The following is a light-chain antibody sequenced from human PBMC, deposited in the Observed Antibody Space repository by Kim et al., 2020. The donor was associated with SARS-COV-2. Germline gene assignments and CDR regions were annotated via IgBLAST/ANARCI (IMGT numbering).Light chain of an antibody. CDR1: QSVSSS. CDR3: QQRSNWPLT. V-gene: IGKV3-11*01. CDR2: HVS. Sequence: EIVLTQSPATLSLSPGERATLSCRASQSVSSSLAWYRQKPGQVPRLLIYHVSNRATGIPARFSGSGSGTDFTLTISSLEPEDFAVYYCQQRSNWPLTFGGGTKVDIK. J-gene: IGKJ4*01.